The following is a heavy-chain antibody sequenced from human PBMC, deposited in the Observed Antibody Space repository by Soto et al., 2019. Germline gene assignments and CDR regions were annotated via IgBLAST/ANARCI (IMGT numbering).Heavy chain of an antibody. CDR2: ISGDGANT. J-gene: IGHJ4*02. Sequence: EVHLLESGGGLVQPGGSLRLSCAASGFTFTNYGINWVRQAPGKGLDWVSTISGDGANTHYADSVKGRFTISRDNSKNTVFLQMNSLRADDTAVYYCGRDAGDAEEMFDYWGQGTQVTVSS. D-gene: IGHD2-21*02. V-gene: IGHV3-23*01. CDR1: GFTFTNYG. CDR3: GRDAGDAEEMFDY.